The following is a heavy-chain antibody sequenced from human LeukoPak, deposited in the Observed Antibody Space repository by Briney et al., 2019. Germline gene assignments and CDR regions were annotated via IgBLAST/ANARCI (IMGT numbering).Heavy chain of an antibody. CDR3: ARGRSIGGYAFDI. D-gene: IGHD3-16*01. CDR2: INHSGST. J-gene: IGHJ3*02. V-gene: IGHV4-34*01. CDR1: GGSFSGYY. Sequence: SETLSLTCAVYGGSFSGYYWSWIGQPPGEGVEWMGEINHSGSTNYNPSLKGRVTISVDTSKNQFSLKLSSVTAADTAVYYCARGRSIGGYAFDIWGQGTMVTVSS.